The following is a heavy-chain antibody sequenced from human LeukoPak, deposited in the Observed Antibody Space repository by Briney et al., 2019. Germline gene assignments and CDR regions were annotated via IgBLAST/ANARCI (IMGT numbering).Heavy chain of an antibody. J-gene: IGHJ6*03. Sequence: PSETLSLTCTVSGGSISNYYWTWIRQSPAKGLEWIGDIYYSGSTNYSPSLKSRVTISLDTSKNQFSLKLTSVTAADTAVYYCARVSWFPGTSYYYMDVWGKGTTVTVSS. D-gene: IGHD1-1*01. CDR3: ARVSWFPGTSYYYMDV. CDR1: GGSISNYY. V-gene: IGHV4-59*01. CDR2: IYYSGST.